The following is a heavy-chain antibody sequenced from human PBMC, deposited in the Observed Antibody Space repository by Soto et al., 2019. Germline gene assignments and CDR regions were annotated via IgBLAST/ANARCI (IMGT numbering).Heavy chain of an antibody. D-gene: IGHD1-7*01. Sequence: AETLPPNRAVSCRSINRSSCHWGWIRQPPGKGLEWLGSIYYSGSTYYNPSLKSRVTISVDTSKNQFSLKLSSVTAADTAVYYWARLSRANYGDVW. V-gene: IGHV4-39*01. CDR1: CRSINRSSCH. J-gene: IGHJ3*01. CDR3: ARLSRANYGDV. CDR2: IYYSGST.